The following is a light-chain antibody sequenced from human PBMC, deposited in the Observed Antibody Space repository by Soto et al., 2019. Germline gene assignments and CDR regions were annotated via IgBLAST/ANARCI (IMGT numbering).Light chain of an antibody. CDR2: GAS. CDR3: EMYNLSPRT. Sequence: EIVMTQSPATLSVSPGERATLSCRASQSVSSNLAWYQQKPGQAPRLLIYGASTRATGIPARFSGSGSGTEFTLTISSLQSEFFAVDSTEMYNLSPRT. V-gene: IGKV3-15*01. J-gene: IGKJ1*01. CDR1: QSVSSN.